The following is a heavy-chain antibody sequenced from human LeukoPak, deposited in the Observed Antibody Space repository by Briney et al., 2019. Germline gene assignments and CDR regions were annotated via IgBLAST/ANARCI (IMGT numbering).Heavy chain of an antibody. J-gene: IGHJ3*02. CDR2: ISSSSSTI. D-gene: IGHD3-22*01. V-gene: IGHV3-48*02. CDR3: ARDDPPLTYYYDSGDAFDI. CDR1: GFTFSSYS. Sequence: GGSLRLSCAASGFTFSSYSMNWVRQAPGKGLEWVSYISSSSSTIYYADSVKGRFTISRDNAKNSLYLQMNSLRDEDTAVYHCARDDPPLTYYYDSGDAFDIWGQGTMVTVSS.